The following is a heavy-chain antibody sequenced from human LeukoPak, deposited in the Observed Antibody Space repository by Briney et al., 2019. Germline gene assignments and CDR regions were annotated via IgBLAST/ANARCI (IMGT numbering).Heavy chain of an antibody. CDR1: GYTFTSYD. V-gene: IGHV1-8*03. CDR3: ARVGSSSDYYHYYMDV. J-gene: IGHJ6*03. Sequence: ASVKVSCKASGYTFTSYDINWVRQATGQGLEWMGWMNPNSGNTGYAQKFQGRVTITRNTSISTAYMELSSLRSEDTAVYYCARVGSSSDYYHYYMDVWGKGTTVTVSS. CDR2: MNPNSGNT. D-gene: IGHD6-6*01.